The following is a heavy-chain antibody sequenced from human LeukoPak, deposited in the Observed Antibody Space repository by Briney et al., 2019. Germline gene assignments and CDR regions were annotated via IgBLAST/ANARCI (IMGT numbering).Heavy chain of an antibody. CDR1: GFTFSDYY. D-gene: IGHD2-21*01. CDR2: ISSSGSTI. V-gene: IGHV3-11*01. CDR3: ARDQFPSTPNAYYYYYYGMDV. Sequence: GGSLRLSCAASGFTFSDYYMSWIRQAPGKGLEWVSYISSSGSTIYYADSVKGRFTISRDNAKNSLYLQMNSLRAEDTAVYYCARDQFPSTPNAYYYYYYGMDVWGQGTTVTVSS. J-gene: IGHJ6*02.